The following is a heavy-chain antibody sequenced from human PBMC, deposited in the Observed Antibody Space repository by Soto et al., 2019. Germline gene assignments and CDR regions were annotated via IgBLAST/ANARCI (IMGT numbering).Heavy chain of an antibody. V-gene: IGHV3-23*01. CDR2: ITCSGGST. CDR1: GFTFSSYG. CDR3: AKGGVGDYDYIWGSPDAFDI. J-gene: IGHJ3*02. D-gene: IGHD3-16*01. Sequence: GGSLRLSCAASGFTFSSYGMHWVRQAPGKGLEWVAVITCSGGSTYYADSVKGRFTISRDNSKNTLYLQMNSLRAEDTAVYYCAKGGVGDYDYIWGSPDAFDIWGQGTVVTVSS.